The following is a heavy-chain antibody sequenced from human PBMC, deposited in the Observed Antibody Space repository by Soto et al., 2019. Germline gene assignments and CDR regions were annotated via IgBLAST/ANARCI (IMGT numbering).Heavy chain of an antibody. V-gene: IGHV4-30-4*01. CDR1: GGSISSGEYY. D-gene: IGHD6-13*01. CDR3: ARGTPQLVRY. J-gene: IGHJ4*02. Sequence: PSETLSLTCTVPGGSISSGEYYWSWIRQPPGKGLEWVGYIFYSGSTYYNPSLKSRLIISVDTSKNQFSLKLTSVTAADTAVYYCARGTPQLVRYWGQGTLVTVSS. CDR2: IFYSGST.